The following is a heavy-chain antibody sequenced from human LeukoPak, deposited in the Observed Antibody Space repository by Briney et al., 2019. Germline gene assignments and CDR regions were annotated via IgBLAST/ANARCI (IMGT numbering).Heavy chain of an antibody. V-gene: IGHV3-30*18. CDR2: ISNEASTK. D-gene: IGHD3-10*01. J-gene: IGHJ5*02. CDR3: TKEGLGSGSSFSGWFDP. Sequence: GGSLRLSCAASGFTFSSYSMNWARQAPGEGLEWGAVISNEASTKYYEDSVKGRFTISRDNSMITLYLQMDSMRTEDAAVYYCTKEGLGSGSSFSGWFDPWGQGTLVTVSS. CDR1: GFTFSSYS.